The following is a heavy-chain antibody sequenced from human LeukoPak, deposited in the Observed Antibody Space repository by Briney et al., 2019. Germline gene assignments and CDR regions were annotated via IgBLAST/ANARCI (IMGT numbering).Heavy chain of an antibody. D-gene: IGHD3-10*01. J-gene: IGHJ3*02. CDR3: ITDPGAWQPI. Sequence: GGSLRLSCAASGFDFSAYGMNWVRQAPGKGLEWFSAIGGSGATIYYADSVRGRFTISRDNFKNTLYLQMNRLNTEDTAVYYCITDPGAWQPIWGRGTMVAVSS. CDR2: IGGSGATI. CDR1: GFDFSAYG. V-gene: IGHV3-23*01.